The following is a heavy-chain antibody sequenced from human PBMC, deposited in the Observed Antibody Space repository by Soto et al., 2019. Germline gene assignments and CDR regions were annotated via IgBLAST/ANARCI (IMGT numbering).Heavy chain of an antibody. Sequence: HVTLKESGPVLVKPTETLTLTCTVSGFSLSNGKVGVSWIRQPPGKALEGLAHIFSNDEKSYRTSLKRRLTISEDTSKSQVVLTMTNVDPVDTATYYCARILFGRSVAGGYFYMDVWGKGTTVTVSS. V-gene: IGHV2-26*01. CDR2: IFSNDEK. CDR3: ARILFGRSVAGGYFYMDV. CDR1: GFSLSNGKVG. J-gene: IGHJ6*03. D-gene: IGHD6-19*01.